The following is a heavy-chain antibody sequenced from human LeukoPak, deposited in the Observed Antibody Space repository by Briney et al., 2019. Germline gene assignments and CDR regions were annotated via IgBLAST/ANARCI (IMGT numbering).Heavy chain of an antibody. CDR2: ISAYNGNT. D-gene: IGHD6-13*01. V-gene: IGHV1-18*01. CDR3: ARDRASVAAARMGD. CDR1: GYTFTSYG. Sequence: ASVKVSCKASGYTFTSYGISWVRQAPGQGLEWMGWISAYNGNTSYAQKLQGRVTMTTDTSTSTAYMELRSLRSDDTAVYYCARDRASVAAARMGDWGQGTLVTVSS. J-gene: IGHJ4*02.